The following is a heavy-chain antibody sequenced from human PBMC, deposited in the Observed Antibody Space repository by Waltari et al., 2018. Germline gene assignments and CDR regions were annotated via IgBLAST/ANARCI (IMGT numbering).Heavy chain of an antibody. J-gene: IGHJ4*02. V-gene: IGHV4-34*01. D-gene: IGHD4-17*01. CDR1: GGSFSGYY. CDR2: INHSGST. Sequence: QVQLQQWGAGLLKPSETLSLTCAVYGGSFSGYYWSWIRQPPGKGLEWIGEINHSGSTTNNPSLKSRVTISVDTSKNQFSLKLSSVTAADTAVYYCARGSSTVTTGGLDYWGQGTLVTVSS. CDR3: ARGSSTVTTGGLDY.